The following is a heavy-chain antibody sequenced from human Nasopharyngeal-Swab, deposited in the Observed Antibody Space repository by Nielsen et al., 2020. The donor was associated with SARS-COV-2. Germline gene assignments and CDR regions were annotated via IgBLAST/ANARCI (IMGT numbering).Heavy chain of an antibody. V-gene: IGHV2-70*01. CDR2: IDWDDDK. CDR1: GFSLSTSGMC. D-gene: IGHD3-22*01. J-gene: IGHJ4*02. Sequence: SGPTLVKPTQTLTLTCTFSGFSLSTSGMCVSWIRQPPGKALERLALIDWDDDKYYSTSLKTRLTISKDTSKNQVVLTMTNMDPVDTATYYCARSVTYYYDSSGYYYFDYWGQGTLVTVSS. CDR3: ARSVTYYYDSSGYYYFDY.